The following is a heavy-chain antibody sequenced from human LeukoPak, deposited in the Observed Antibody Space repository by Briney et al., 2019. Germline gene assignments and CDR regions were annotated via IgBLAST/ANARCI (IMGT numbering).Heavy chain of an antibody. Sequence: NPSETLSLTCAVYGGSFSGYYWSWIRQPPGKGLEWIGEINHSGSTNYNPSLKSRVTISVDTSKNQFSLKLSSVTAADTAVYYCARRRRYSYGYLDYWGQGTLVTVSS. D-gene: IGHD5-18*01. CDR2: INHSGST. CDR1: GGSFSGYY. J-gene: IGHJ4*02. CDR3: ARRRRYSYGYLDY. V-gene: IGHV4-34*01.